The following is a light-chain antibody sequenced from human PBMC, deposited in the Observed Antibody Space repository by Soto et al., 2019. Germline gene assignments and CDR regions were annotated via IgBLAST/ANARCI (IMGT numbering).Light chain of an antibody. J-gene: IGKJ2*03. Sequence: EIVMTQSPATLSVSPGERATLSCSVSHIVSSNLAWYQQTRGQAPRLLIYGASTRATGIPARFIGRGSGTEFTLTISSLQSEDFAVYYCQQYNNWPYSFGEGTKLEIK. CDR2: GAS. V-gene: IGKV3-15*01. CDR1: HIVSSN. CDR3: QQYNNWPYS.